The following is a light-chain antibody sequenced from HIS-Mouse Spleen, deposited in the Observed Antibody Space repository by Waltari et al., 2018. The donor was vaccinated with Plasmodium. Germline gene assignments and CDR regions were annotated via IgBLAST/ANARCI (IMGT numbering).Light chain of an antibody. CDR3: QQYNNWSFT. CDR1: QSVSSN. J-gene: IGKJ3*01. CDR2: GAS. Sequence: IVMTQSPATLSVSPGERAPLTRRASQSVSSNLAWYQQKPGQAPRLLIYGASTWATGIPARFSGSGSGTEFTLTISSLQSEDFAVYYCQQYNNWSFTFGPGTKVDIK. V-gene: IGKV3-15*01.